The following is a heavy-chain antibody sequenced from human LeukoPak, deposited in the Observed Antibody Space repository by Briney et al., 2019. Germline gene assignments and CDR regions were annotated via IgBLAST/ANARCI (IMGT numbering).Heavy chain of an antibody. CDR1: GFTFSSYS. V-gene: IGHV3-21*01. D-gene: IGHD1-26*01. CDR3: ASSTHSGSYRSEYFQH. J-gene: IGHJ1*01. CDR2: ISSSSSYI. Sequence: GGSLRLSCAASGFTFSSYSMNWVRQAPGKGLEWVSSISSSSSYIYYADSVEGRFTISRDNAKNSLYLQMNSLRAEDTAVYYCASSTHSGSYRSEYFQHWGQGTLVTVSS.